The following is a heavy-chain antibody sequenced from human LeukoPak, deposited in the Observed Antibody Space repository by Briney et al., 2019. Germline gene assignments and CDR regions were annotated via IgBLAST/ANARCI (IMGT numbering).Heavy chain of an antibody. J-gene: IGHJ6*02. Sequence: SETLCLTCTVSGGSISSYYWSWIRQPPGKGLEWIGYIYYSGSTNYNPSLKSRVTISVDTSKNQFSLKLSSVTAADTAVYYCARHLRGPYYYGMDVWGQGTTVTVSS. CDR3: ARHLRGPYYYGMDV. CDR2: IYYSGST. CDR1: GGSISSYY. D-gene: IGHD3-16*01. V-gene: IGHV4-59*08.